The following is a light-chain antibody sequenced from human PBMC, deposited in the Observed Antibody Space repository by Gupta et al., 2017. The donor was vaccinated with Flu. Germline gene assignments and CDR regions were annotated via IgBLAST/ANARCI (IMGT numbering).Light chain of an antibody. CDR1: QSVLYSSNNKNY. J-gene: IGKJ3*01. Sequence: DIVMTQSPDSLAVSLGERATINCKSSQSVLYSSNNKNYLAWYQQKPGQPPKLLIYWASTRESGVPDRFSGSGSGTXFTLTIXSLQAEDVAVYYCQQDDSTPFTFGXGTKVHI. V-gene: IGKV4-1*01. CDR3: QQDDSTPFT. CDR2: WAS.